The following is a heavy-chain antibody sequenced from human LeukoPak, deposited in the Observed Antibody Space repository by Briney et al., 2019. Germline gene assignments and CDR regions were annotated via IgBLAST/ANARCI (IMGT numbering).Heavy chain of an antibody. CDR1: GFTFSSFS. V-gene: IGHV3-21*01. Sequence: PGGSLRLSRAASGFTFSSFSMNWVRQAPGKGLEWVSSISSTSSYIYYADSVKGRFTISRDKDKNSVYLQMTSLRAEDTAVYYCARESGSRSYYYYMDVWGKGTTVTVSS. J-gene: IGHJ6*03. CDR2: ISSTSSYI. D-gene: IGHD2-2*01. CDR3: ARESGSRSYYYYMDV.